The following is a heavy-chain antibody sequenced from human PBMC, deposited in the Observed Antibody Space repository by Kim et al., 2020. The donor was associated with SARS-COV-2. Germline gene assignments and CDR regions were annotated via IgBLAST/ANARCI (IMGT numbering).Heavy chain of an antibody. V-gene: IGHV4-59*08. J-gene: IGHJ5*02. Sequence: SETLSLTCTVSGGSISSYYWSWIRQPPGKGLEWIGYIYYSGSTNYNPSLKSRVTISVDTSKNQFSLKLSSVTAADTAVYYCAAFIAAANNWFDPWGQGTLVTVSS. CDR3: AAFIAAANNWFDP. CDR1: GGSISSYY. CDR2: IYYSGST. D-gene: IGHD6-13*01.